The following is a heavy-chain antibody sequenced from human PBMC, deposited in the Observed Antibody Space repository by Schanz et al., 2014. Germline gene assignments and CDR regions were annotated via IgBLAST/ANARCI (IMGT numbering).Heavy chain of an antibody. CDR1: GFTFSDSW. CDR2: VCYDGSKK. J-gene: IGHJ4*02. V-gene: IGHV3-33*08. Sequence: VQLVESGGGLVQPGGSLRLSCAASGFTFSDSWMHWVRQAPGKGLVWVAVVCYDGSKKYYADSVKGRFTTSRDNSKNTMYLQMNSLRAEDTAVYYCARDKGGYYPFDYWGQGTLVTVSS. CDR3: ARDKGGYYPFDY. D-gene: IGHD3-3*01.